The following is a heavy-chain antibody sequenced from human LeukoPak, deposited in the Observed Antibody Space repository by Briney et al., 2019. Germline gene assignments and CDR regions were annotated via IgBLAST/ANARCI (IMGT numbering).Heavy chain of an antibody. CDR3: ARDQDYYGSGSYGPDY. Sequence: SETLSLTCTVSGGSISTYYWSWIRQPPGKGLEYIGYIYYSGSTNYNPSLKSRVTISVDTSKNQFSLKLSSVTAADTAVYYCARDQDYYGSGSYGPDYWGQGTLITVSS. CDR1: GGSISTYY. V-gene: IGHV4-59*12. D-gene: IGHD3-10*01. CDR2: IYYSGST. J-gene: IGHJ4*02.